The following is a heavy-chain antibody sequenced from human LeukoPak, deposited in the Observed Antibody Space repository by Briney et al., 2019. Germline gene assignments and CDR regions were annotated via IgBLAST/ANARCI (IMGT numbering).Heavy chain of an antibody. D-gene: IGHD2-15*01. J-gene: IGHJ4*02. CDR2: IKEDGTKT. V-gene: IGHV3-7*01. CDR3: VRDVGWFHFDS. Sequence: GASLRPSSAASGLRFGSVWMTCSRHAPGKGLLGVREIKEDGTKTNYLDSVTGRFHISRDPPTASLYLHLHSLRAAATAVYFCVRDVGWFHFDSWGQGILVTVSS. CDR1: GLRFGSVW.